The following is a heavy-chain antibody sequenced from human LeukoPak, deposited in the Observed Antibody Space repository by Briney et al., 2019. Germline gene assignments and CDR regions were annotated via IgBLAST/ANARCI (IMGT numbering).Heavy chain of an antibody. CDR3: ARDHPYDYVWGSYRYQHGGGDAFDI. V-gene: IGHV3-21*01. J-gene: IGHJ3*02. D-gene: IGHD3-16*02. CDR1: GFTFSSYS. Sequence: PGGSLRLSCAASGFTFSSYSMNWVRQAPGKGLEWVSSISSSSSYIYYADSVKGRFTISRDNAKNSLYLQMNSLRAEDTAVYYCARDHPYDYVWGSYRYQHGGGDAFDIWGQGTMVTVSS. CDR2: ISSSSSYI.